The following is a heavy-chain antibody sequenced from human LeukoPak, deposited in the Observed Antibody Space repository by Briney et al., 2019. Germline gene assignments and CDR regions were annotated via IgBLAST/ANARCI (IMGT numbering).Heavy chain of an antibody. CDR2: IGAYNGNT. V-gene: IGHV1-18*01. Sequence: GASVKVSCKASGYTFTSYGISWVRQAPGQGLEWMGWIGAYNGNTNYAQKFQGRVTLTTDSSTTTAYMELRSLTSDDTAVYYCARLYSSGWPLEPMDVWGQGTTVTVSS. CDR1: GYTFTSYG. CDR3: ARLYSSGWPLEPMDV. J-gene: IGHJ6*02. D-gene: IGHD6-19*01.